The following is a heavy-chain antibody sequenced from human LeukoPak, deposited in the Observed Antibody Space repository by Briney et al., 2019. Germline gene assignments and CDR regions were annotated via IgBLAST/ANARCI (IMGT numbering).Heavy chain of an antibody. J-gene: IGHJ6*03. CDR1: GGSISSYY. D-gene: IGHD4-17*01. CDR3: ARDRREQDGDYPYYYYYYMDV. Sequence: PSETLSLTCTVSGGSISSYYWSWIRQPPGKGLEWIGYIYYSGNTNYNPSLKSRVTISVDTSKNQFSLKLSSVTAAGTAVYYCARDRREQDGDYPYYYYYYMDVWGKGTTVTVSS. V-gene: IGHV4-59*01. CDR2: IYYSGNT.